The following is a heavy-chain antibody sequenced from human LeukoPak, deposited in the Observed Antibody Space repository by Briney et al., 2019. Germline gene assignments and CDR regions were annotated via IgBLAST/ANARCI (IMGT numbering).Heavy chain of an antibody. CDR2: IYSSGST. D-gene: IGHD2-2*01. V-gene: IGHV4-4*07. CDR1: GGSISSYY. J-gene: IGHJ4*02. Sequence: SETLSLTCTVSGGSISSYYRSWIRQPAGKGLEWIGRIYSSGSTNDNPSLKSRVTMSVDTSKNQFSLKLSSVTAADTAVYYCSSGCSSTSCQIDYWGQGTLVTVSS. CDR3: SSGCSSTSCQIDY.